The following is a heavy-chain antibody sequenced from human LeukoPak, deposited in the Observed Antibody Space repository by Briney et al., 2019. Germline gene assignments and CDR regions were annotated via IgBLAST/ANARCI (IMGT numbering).Heavy chain of an antibody. D-gene: IGHD1-26*01. V-gene: IGHV3-30*02. CDR3: AKGYSGSYWAVDS. CDR1: GFTFDQYG. Sequence: GGSLRLSCAASGFTFDQYGMQWVRQAPGKGLEWVAFIRYDGSRKYYADSVKGRFTISKDNSKNTVDLQMSSLRTEDSALYYCAKGYSGSYWAVDSWGLGTLVTVSS. CDR2: IRYDGSRK. J-gene: IGHJ4*02.